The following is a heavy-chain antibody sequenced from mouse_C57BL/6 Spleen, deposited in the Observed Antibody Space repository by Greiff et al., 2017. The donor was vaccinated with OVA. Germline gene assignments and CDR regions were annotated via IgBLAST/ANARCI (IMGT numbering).Heavy chain of an antibody. CDR3: ARALRTTYLDY. CDR2: IYPGSGNT. Sequence: VKLMESGPELVKPGASVKISCKASGYSFTSYYIHWVKQRPGQGLEWIGWIYPGSGNTKYNEKFKGKATLTADTSSSTAYMQLSSLTSEDSAVYYWARALRTTYLDYWGQGTTLTGSS. D-gene: IGHD3-2*02. J-gene: IGHJ2*01. V-gene: IGHV1-66*01. CDR1: GYSFTSYY.